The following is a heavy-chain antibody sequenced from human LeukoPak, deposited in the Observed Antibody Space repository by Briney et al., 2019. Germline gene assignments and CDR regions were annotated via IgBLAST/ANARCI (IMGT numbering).Heavy chain of an antibody. Sequence: SETLSLTCAVYGGSFSGYYWSWIRQPPGKGLEWIGEINHSGSTNYNPSLKSRVTISVDTSKNQFSLKLSSVTAADTAVYYCARGGPEWELLRGYYFDYWGQGTLVTVSS. CDR3: ARGGPEWELLRGYYFDY. D-gene: IGHD1-26*01. J-gene: IGHJ4*02. CDR1: GGSFSGYY. CDR2: INHSGST. V-gene: IGHV4-34*01.